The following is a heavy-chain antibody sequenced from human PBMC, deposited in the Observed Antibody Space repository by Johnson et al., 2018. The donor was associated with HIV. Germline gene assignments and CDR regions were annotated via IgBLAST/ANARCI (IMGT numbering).Heavy chain of an antibody. V-gene: IGHV3-30*02. CDR2: IRNDGSNK. Sequence: QVQLVESGGGVVQPGGSLRLSCEASRFTFSSYGMHWVRQAPGKGLAWVAFIRNDGSNKYYADSVKGRFTISRENSKNTLYLQRNSLRAEDTAVYYCAKVKIVTDVFDIWGQGTMVTVSS. D-gene: IGHD2-21*01. CDR3: AKVKIVTDVFDI. CDR1: RFTFSSYG. J-gene: IGHJ3*02.